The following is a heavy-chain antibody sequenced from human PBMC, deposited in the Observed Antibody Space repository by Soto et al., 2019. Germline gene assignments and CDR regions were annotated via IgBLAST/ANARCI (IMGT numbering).Heavy chain of an antibody. D-gene: IGHD2-2*03. Sequence: EVRLLESGGGLAQPGGSLRLSCAASGFTFRRYAMSWVRQAPGKGLEWIAGVSQSGNKTFYADSVRGRFIISRDNYRNTLFLQMSNVRGDDTALYFWAKDLDGGGDTGWGQGTLVTVSS. V-gene: IGHV3-23*01. CDR1: GFTFRRYA. J-gene: IGHJ4*02. CDR3: AKDLDGGGDTG. CDR2: VSQSGNKT.